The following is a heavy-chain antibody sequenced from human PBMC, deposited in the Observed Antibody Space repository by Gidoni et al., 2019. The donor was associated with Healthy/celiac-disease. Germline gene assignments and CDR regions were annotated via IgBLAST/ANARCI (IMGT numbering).Heavy chain of an antibody. D-gene: IGHD2-2*01. Sequence: QVQLVESGGGVVQPGRSLRLSCAASGFTFSSYGMHWVRQAPGKGLEWVAVISYDGSNKYYADSVKGRFTISRDNSKNTLYLQMNSLRAEDTAVYYCAKEINYCSSTSCYIPLEGVDYWGQGTLVTVSS. CDR1: GFTFSSYG. V-gene: IGHV3-30*18. CDR3: AKEINYCSSTSCYIPLEGVDY. J-gene: IGHJ4*02. CDR2: ISYDGSNK.